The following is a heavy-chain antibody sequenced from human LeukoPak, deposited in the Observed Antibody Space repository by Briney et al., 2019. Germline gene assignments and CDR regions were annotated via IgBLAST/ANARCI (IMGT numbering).Heavy chain of an antibody. Sequence: NSSETLSLTCTVPGGSISSYYWSWIRQPPGKGLEWIGYIYYSGSTYYNPSLKSRVTISVDTSKNQFSLKLSSVTAADTAVYYCASLYCGGDCYKDYWGQGTLVTVSS. D-gene: IGHD2-21*02. CDR1: GGSISSYY. CDR3: ASLYCGGDCYKDY. J-gene: IGHJ4*02. V-gene: IGHV4-59*01. CDR2: IYYSGST.